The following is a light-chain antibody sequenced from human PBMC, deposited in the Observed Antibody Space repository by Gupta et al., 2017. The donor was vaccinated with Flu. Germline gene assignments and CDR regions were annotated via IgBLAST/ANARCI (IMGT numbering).Light chain of an antibody. J-gene: IGKJ1*01. CDR1: QSIDTW. V-gene: IGKV1-5*03. Sequence: PSTLSASVGDRVTITCRASQSIDTWLAWYQQRPGKAPKLLIYKASTVQTGVPSRFSGSGSGTEFTLTISSLQPDEFATYYCQQENRYPRTFGQGAKVEI. CDR3: QQENRYPRT. CDR2: KAS.